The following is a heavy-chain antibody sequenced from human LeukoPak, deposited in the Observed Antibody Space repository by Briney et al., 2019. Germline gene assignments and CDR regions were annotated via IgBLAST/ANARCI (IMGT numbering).Heavy chain of an antibody. Sequence: PGRSLRLSCAAPGLPFVVIAMNWFRKVPGKGLGWVSGITWNSGHVVYADSVKGRLTVSRDNAEKSLYLQMNNLRSEDTAVYYCGKDKSGLRAEPGIYYYYSMDVWGQGTTVTVSS. CDR3: GKDKSGLRAEPGIYYYYSMDV. CDR2: ITWNSGHV. D-gene: IGHD1-1*01. J-gene: IGHJ6*02. V-gene: IGHV3-9*01. CDR1: GLPFVVIA.